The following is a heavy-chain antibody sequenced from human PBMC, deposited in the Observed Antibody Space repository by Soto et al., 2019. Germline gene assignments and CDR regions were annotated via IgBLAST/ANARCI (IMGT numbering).Heavy chain of an antibody. CDR3: ARGPVTYYIGY. CDR2: IYYSGST. Sequence: SETLSLTCTVSGGSISRYYWSWFRQPPGKGLEWIGYIYYSGSTNYNPSLKSRVTISVDTSKNQFSLKLSSVTAADTAVYYCARGPVTYYIGYWGQGTLVTVSS. D-gene: IGHD3-16*01. J-gene: IGHJ4*02. CDR1: GGSISRYY. V-gene: IGHV4-59*01.